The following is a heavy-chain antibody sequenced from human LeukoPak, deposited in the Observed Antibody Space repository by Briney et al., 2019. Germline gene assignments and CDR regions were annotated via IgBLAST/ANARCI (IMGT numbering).Heavy chain of an antibody. CDR2: INGGGEDT. CDR1: GFTFSSYA. D-gene: IGHD6-19*01. J-gene: IGHJ4*02. CDR3: AKGLYSSGRSYYFDY. V-gene: IGHV3-23*01. Sequence: GGSLRLSCAASGFTFSSYAMSWVRQAPGKGLEWVSIINGGGEDTYYTDYEKRRLTIPRDNSRNTLYLQMNGLGAEDTAVYYCAKGLYSSGRSYYFDYWGQGTLVTVCS.